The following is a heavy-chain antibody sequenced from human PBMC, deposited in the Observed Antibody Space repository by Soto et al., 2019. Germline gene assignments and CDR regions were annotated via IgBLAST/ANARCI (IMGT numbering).Heavy chain of an antibody. J-gene: IGHJ3*02. CDR1: GFTFSSYG. CDR3: ARSCILDSTDAFDI. Sequence: QVQLVESGGGVVQPGRSLRLSCAASGFTFSSYGMHWVRQAPGKGLEWVAVIWYDGSNKYYADSVKGRFTISRDNSKNTLYLQMNSLRAEDTAVYYCARSCILDSTDAFDIWGQGTMVTVSS. D-gene: IGHD2-15*01. CDR2: IWYDGSNK. V-gene: IGHV3-33*01.